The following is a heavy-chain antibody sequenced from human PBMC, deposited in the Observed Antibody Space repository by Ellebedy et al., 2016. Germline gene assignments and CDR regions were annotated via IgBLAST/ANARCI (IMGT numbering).Heavy chain of an antibody. CDR1: GFTLSNYG. J-gene: IGHJ2*01. CDR3: ARGGREYDMLTGYYSSHWYFDL. CDR2: TWYDGSNE. D-gene: IGHD3-9*01. V-gene: IGHV3-33*01. Sequence: GESLKISXGASGFTLSNYGMHWVRQAPGKGLEWVALTWYDGSNEYYADSVKGRLTISRDNAKNSLHLQMSSLRAEDTAVYYCARGGREYDMLTGYYSSHWYFDLWGRGTLVTVSS.